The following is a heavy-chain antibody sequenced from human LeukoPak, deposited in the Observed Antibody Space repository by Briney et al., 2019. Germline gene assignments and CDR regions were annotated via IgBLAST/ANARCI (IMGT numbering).Heavy chain of an antibody. CDR1: GGSISSYC. J-gene: IGHJ6*02. D-gene: IGHD1-26*01. Sequence: PSETLSLTCTVSGGSISSYCWSWIRQPPGKGLEWIGYIYYSGSTNYNPSLKSRVTISVDTSKNQFSLKLSSVTAADTAVYYCARGKWELRLGMDVWGQGTTVTVSS. CDR3: ARGKWELRLGMDV. V-gene: IGHV4-59*01. CDR2: IYYSGST.